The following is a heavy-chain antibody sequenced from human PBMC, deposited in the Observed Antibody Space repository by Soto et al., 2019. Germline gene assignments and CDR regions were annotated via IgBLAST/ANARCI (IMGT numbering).Heavy chain of an antibody. Sequence: EVQLVESGGGLVQPGGSLRLSCAASGYSISTYWMSWVRQAPGKGLEWVANVKQDGSEEYYVDSVKGRFTISRDNAKNSLYLQMNSLRAEDTAVYCCAALDTAMVKTAGYWGQGTLVTGSS. CDR1: GYSISTYW. J-gene: IGHJ4*02. V-gene: IGHV3-7*01. CDR2: VKQDGSEE. CDR3: AALDTAMVKTAGY. D-gene: IGHD5-18*01.